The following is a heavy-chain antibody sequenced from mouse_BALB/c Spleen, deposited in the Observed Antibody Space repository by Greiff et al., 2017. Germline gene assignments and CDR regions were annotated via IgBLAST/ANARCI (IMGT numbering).Heavy chain of an antibody. V-gene: IGHV5-12-2*01. J-gene: IGHJ2*01. CDR3: ARHDPFDY. Sequence: EVQLVESGGGLVQPGGSLKLSCAASGFTFSSYTMSWVRQTPEKRLEWVAYISNGGGSTYYPDTVKGRFTISRDNAKNTLYLQMSSLKSEDTAVYYCARHDPFDYWGQGTTLTVSS. CDR1: GFTFSSYT. CDR2: ISNGGGST.